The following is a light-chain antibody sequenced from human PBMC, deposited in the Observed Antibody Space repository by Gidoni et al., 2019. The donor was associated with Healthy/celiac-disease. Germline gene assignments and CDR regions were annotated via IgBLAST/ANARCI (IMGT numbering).Light chain of an antibody. J-gene: IGKJ2*01. V-gene: IGKV3-15*01. CDR1: QSVSSN. CDR2: GAS. CDR3: QQYKNWPPMYT. Sequence: EIVMPQSPPTLSVSTGERATLSCRASQSVSSNLAWYQQKPGQAPRLLIYGASTRATGIPARCSGSGSGTEFTLTISSRQSEDFAVYYCQQYKNWPPMYTFXXXTKVEIK.